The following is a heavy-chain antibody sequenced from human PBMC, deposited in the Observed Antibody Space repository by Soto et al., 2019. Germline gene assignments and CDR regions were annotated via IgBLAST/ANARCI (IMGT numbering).Heavy chain of an antibody. CDR1: GGSISSYY. Sequence: SETLSLTCTVSGGSISSYYWSWIRQPPGKGLEWIGYIYYSGSTNYNPSLKSRVTISVDTSKNQFSLKLSSVTAADTAVYYCARGSGYYYYGMDVWGQGTTVTVSS. D-gene: IGHD1-1*01. V-gene: IGHV4-59*01. CDR3: ARGSGYYYYGMDV. J-gene: IGHJ6*02. CDR2: IYYSGST.